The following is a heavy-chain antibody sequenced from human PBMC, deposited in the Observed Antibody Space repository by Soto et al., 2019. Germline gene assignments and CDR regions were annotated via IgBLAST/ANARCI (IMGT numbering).Heavy chain of an antibody. J-gene: IGHJ4*02. Sequence: QVHLVQSGAEVKKPGASVKVSCKGSGYGFTTYGITWVRQDPGQGLEWMAWISAHNGNTDYAQNLQGRVTVTRDTSTSTAYMELRSLRSDDTAVYYCARGRYGDYWGQGALVTVSS. CDR3: ARGRYGDY. CDR1: GYGFTTYG. CDR2: ISAHNGNT. D-gene: IGHD1-1*01. V-gene: IGHV1-18*01.